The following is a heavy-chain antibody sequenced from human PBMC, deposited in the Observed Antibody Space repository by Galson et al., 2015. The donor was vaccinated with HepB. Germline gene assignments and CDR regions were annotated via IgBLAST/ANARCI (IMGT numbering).Heavy chain of an antibody. CDR1: GGTFSSYA. Sequence: SVKVSCKASGGTFSSYAISWVRQAPGQGLEWMGGIIPIFGTANYAQKFQGRVTITADESTSTAYMELSSLRSEDTAVYYCARDIVGVRDGYNYVGLYYYYGMDVWGQGTTVTVSS. CDR3: ARDIVGVRDGYNYVGLYYYYGMDV. V-gene: IGHV1-69*13. CDR2: IIPIFGTA. D-gene: IGHD5-24*01. J-gene: IGHJ6*02.